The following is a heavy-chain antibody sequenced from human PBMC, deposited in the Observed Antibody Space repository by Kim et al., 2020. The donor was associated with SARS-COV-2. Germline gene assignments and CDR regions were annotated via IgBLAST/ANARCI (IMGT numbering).Heavy chain of an antibody. CDR2: T. Sequence: TRYADSVKGRFTITRDTAKNTLYIQMNSAMDEDTAVYYCARVGVQGAFDIWGQGTRVTVSS. J-gene: IGHJ3*02. V-gene: IGHV3-74*01. CDR3: ARVGVQGAFDI. D-gene: IGHD3-3*01.